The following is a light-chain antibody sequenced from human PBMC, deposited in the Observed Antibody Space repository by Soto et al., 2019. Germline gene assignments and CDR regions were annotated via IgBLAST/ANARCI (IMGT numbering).Light chain of an antibody. J-gene: IGKJ1*01. V-gene: IGKV3-20*01. CDR1: QSVSANN. CDR3: QQYGSSPRT. CDR2: SAY. Sequence: EIVLTQSPGTPSLSPGERATLSCRASQSVSANNLAWYQQKAGQAHRLLIYSAYSRATGIQDRFSGSGSGTDFTLTIRRLEPEDLAVYYCQQYGSSPRTFGRGTKV.